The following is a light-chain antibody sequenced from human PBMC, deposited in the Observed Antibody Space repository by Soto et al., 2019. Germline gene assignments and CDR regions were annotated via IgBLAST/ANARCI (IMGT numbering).Light chain of an antibody. V-gene: IGLV2-14*01. CDR3: RSYTSSSTSV. CDR2: EVT. J-gene: IGLJ1*01. Sequence: QSPLNQVASVSGSRGQSIPISCTGTVSDVGGYDYVSWYQHHPGKAPKFMIYEVTNRPSGVSNRFSGSKSGNTASLTISGLLAEDEADYYCRSYTSSSTSVFGTGTKVTVL. CDR1: VSDVGGYDY.